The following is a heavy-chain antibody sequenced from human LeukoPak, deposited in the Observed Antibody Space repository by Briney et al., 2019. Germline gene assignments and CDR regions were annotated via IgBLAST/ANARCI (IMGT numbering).Heavy chain of an antibody. Sequence: GSLRLSCAASRFTFSSYSMNWVRQAPGKGLEWVSSISSSSSYIYYADSVKGRFTISRDNAKNSLYLQMNSLRAEDTAVYYCARDQTYYDFWSGYYPNWHDYWGQGTLVTVSS. D-gene: IGHD3-3*01. CDR1: RFTFSSYS. CDR2: ISSSSSYI. CDR3: ARDQTYYDFWSGYYPNWHDY. J-gene: IGHJ4*02. V-gene: IGHV3-21*01.